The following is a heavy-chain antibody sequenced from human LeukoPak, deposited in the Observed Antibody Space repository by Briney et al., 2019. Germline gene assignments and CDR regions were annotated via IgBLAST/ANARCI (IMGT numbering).Heavy chain of an antibody. V-gene: IGHV3-15*01. Sequence: GGSLRLSCAASGFTFSAAWMNWVRQAPGKGLEWVGRIKSKSNGGTTDFAAPVRDRFTISRDDSKNTLNLQMDSLRTEDTAVYYWVADLPCTNSPYFDYWGQGTLVTVSS. CDR1: GFTFSAAW. CDR2: IKSKSNGGTT. J-gene: IGHJ4*02. CDR3: VADLPCTNSPYFDY. D-gene: IGHD2-8*01.